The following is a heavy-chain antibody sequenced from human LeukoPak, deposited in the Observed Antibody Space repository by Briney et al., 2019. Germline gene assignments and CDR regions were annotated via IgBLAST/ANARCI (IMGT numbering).Heavy chain of an antibody. CDR2: IIPIFGTA. CDR3: ARTGENPPAATLYGMDV. Sequence: ASVKVSCMASVGTFSSYGISWVRQAPGQGLEWMGGIIPIFGTANYAQKFQGRVTTSADESTSTAYMELSSLSSEDTAVYYCARTGENPPAATLYGMDVWGQGTTVTVSS. D-gene: IGHD2-15*01. CDR1: VGTFSSYG. V-gene: IGHV1-69*13. J-gene: IGHJ6*02.